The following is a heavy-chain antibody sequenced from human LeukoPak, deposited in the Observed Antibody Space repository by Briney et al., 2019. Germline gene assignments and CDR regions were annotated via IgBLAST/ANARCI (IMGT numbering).Heavy chain of an antibody. D-gene: IGHD4-17*01. V-gene: IGHV3-23*01. CDR2: IGGSVGNT. CDR1: GFSFSSYA. Sequence: GGSLRHSCAASGFSFSSYAMSWVRQAPGKGLEWDSGIGGSVGNTYYLDSVKGRFTISRDNSKNTLYLQMISLRAEDTALYYCAKGRGTTVTTSFDYWGQGTLITVSS. J-gene: IGHJ4*01. CDR3: AKGRGTTVTTSFDY.